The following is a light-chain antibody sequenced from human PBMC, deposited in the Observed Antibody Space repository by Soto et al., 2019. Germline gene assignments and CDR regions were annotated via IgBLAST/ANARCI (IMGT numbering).Light chain of an antibody. V-gene: IGLV2-14*01. J-gene: IGLJ2*01. CDR2: EVS. CDR1: GRDVGY. Sequence: QSALTQPASVSGSPGQSITISCTGTGRDVGYVSWYQQHPGKAPKLMIYEVSNRPSGVSNRFSGSKSGNTASLTISGLQAEDEADYYCSSYTSSSTVLVFGGGTKLTV. CDR3: SSYTSSSTVLV.